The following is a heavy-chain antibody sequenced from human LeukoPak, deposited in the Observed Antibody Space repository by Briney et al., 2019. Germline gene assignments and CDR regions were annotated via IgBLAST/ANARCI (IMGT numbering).Heavy chain of an antibody. CDR1: GGSISTYH. D-gene: IGHD2-15*01. CDR2: IYYSGTTNHNPSL. V-gene: IGHV4-59*08. J-gene: IGHJ4*02. CDR3: ARRGPPWWDY. Sequence: PSETLSLTCTVSGGSISTYHWNWIRQPPGKGLEWIGYIYYSGTTNHNPSLNYNPSLKSRVTISADTTKNQFSLKLSSVTAADTAVYYCARRGPPWWDYWGQGTLVTVSS.